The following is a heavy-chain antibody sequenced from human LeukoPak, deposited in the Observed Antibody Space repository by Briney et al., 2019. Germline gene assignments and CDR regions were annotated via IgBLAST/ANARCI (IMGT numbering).Heavy chain of an antibody. V-gene: IGHV7-4-1*02. J-gene: IGHJ4*02. D-gene: IGHD6-19*01. Sequence: GASVKVSCKASGGTFSSYTISWVRQAPGQGLEWMGWINTNTGNPTYAQGFTGRFVFSLDTSVSTAYLQISSLKAEDTAVYYCARDSGQQWRDYWGQGTLVTVSS. CDR2: INTNTGNP. CDR3: ARDSGQQWRDY. CDR1: GGTFSSYT.